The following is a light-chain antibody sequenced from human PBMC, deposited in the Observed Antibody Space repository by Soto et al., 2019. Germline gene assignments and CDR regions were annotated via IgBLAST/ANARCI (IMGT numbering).Light chain of an antibody. CDR2: DVS. CDR1: SSDVGGYNH. CDR3: GSYTSSNTVV. V-gene: IGLV2-14*01. Sequence: QSALTQPASVSASPGQSITISCTGTSSDVGGYNHVSWYQQHPGKVPKVTIFDVSNRPSGVSNRFSGSKSGNTASLTISGLQAEDEADYYCGSYTSSNTVVFGGGTQLTVL. J-gene: IGLJ2*01.